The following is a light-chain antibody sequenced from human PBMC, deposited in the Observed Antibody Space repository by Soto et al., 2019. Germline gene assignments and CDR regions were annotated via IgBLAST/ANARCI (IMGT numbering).Light chain of an antibody. CDR2: GAS. V-gene: IGKV3-20*01. J-gene: IGKJ4*01. CDR1: QSVSSSY. Sequence: EIVLTQSPGTLSLSPGERATLSCRASQSVSSSYLAWYQQKPGQAPRLLIYGASSRATGIPDRFSGSGSGTDFSLTISRLDPEDFAVYYCHQYSSSPLTFGGGTKVDIK. CDR3: HQYSSSPLT.